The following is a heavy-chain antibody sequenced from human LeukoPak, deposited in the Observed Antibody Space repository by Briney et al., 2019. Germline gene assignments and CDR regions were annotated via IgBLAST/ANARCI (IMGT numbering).Heavy chain of an antibody. J-gene: IGHJ3*02. Sequence: GGSLRLSCAASEFIFSSYSMNWVRQTPGKGLEWVAFIRYDGSNKYYADSVKGRFTISRDNSKNTLYLQMNSLRAEDTAVYYCAKEYEEYSGSLGAFDIWGQGTMVTVSS. D-gene: IGHD1-26*01. CDR1: EFIFSSYS. CDR2: IRYDGSNK. CDR3: AKEYEEYSGSLGAFDI. V-gene: IGHV3-30*02.